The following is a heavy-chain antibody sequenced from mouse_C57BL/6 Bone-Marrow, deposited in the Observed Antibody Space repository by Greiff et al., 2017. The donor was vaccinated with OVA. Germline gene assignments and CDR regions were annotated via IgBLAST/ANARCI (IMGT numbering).Heavy chain of an antibody. D-gene: IGHD4-1*01. J-gene: IGHJ2*01. V-gene: IGHV1-82*01. Sequence: QVQLQQSGPELVKPGASVKISCKASGYAFSSSWMNWVKQRPGKGLEWIGRIYPGDGDTNYNGKFKGKATLTADKSSSTAYMQLSSLTSEDSAVYFCARGELANFDYWGQGTTLTVSS. CDR2: IYPGDGDT. CDR3: ARGELANFDY. CDR1: GYAFSSSW.